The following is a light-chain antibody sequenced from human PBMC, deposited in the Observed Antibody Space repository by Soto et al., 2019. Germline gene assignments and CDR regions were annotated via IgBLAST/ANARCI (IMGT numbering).Light chain of an antibody. CDR1: YSNVGSNV. V-gene: IGLV1-44*01. J-gene: IGLJ3*02. Sequence: QSVLTQPPSASGTPGQRVTISCSGTYSNVGSNVVNWYQQVPGAAPKLVIYGNDRRPSGVPDRFFGSKSGASASLAISGLQTEDEADYYCAAWDDSLIALLFGGGTK. CDR3: AAWDDSLIALL. CDR2: GND.